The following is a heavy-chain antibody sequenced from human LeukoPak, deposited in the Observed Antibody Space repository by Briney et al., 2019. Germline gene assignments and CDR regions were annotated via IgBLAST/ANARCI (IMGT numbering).Heavy chain of an antibody. Sequence: PSGTLSLTCPVSGLSTIRYYWSWIRQPPGKGLEGVGDIYYSGSTNYNPSRKSRVTISVDTSKNQFSLKLSSVTAADTAVYYCARGGRYYDSSGYYTPNWYFDLWGRGTLVTVSS. CDR3: ARGGRYYDSSGYYTPNWYFDL. CDR2: IYYSGST. D-gene: IGHD3-22*01. V-gene: IGHV4-59*13. CDR1: GLSTIRYY. J-gene: IGHJ2*01.